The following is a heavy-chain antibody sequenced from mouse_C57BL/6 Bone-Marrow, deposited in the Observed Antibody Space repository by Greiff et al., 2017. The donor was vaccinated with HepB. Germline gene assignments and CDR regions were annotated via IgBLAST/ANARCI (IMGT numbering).Heavy chain of an antibody. CDR2: IWSGGST. CDR1: GFSLTSYG. Sequence: QVQLQQSGPGLVQPSQSLSITCTVSGFSLTSYGVHWVRQSPGKGLEWLGVIWSGGSTDYNAAFISRLTISKEDSKSQVFFKMNSLQADDTAIYYCASSLGSSYGGFAYWGQGTLVTVSA. D-gene: IGHD1-1*01. J-gene: IGHJ3*01. V-gene: IGHV2-2*01. CDR3: ASSLGSSYGGFAY.